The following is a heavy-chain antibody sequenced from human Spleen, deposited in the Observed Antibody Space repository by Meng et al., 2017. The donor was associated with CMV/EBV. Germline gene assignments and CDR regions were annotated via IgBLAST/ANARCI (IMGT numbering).Heavy chain of an antibody. CDR1: GYTFTGYY. V-gene: IGHV1-8*03. J-gene: IGHJ4*02. Sequence: ASVKVSCKASGYTFTGYYIHWVRQAPGQGLEWMGWINPNSGNTGYAQKFQGRVTITRNTSISTAYMELSSLRSEDTAVYYCARGPSDYWGQGTLVTVSS. CDR3: ARGPSDY. CDR2: INPNSGNT.